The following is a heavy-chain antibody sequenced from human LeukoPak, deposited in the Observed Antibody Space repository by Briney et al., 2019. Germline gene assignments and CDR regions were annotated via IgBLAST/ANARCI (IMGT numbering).Heavy chain of an antibody. CDR2: IYSNGKE. CDR1: GFSVDSNY. J-gene: IGHJ5*01. Sequence: GGSLRLSCSASGFSVDSNYMSWVRQAPGRGLEWVSVIYSNGKEYYAESAKGRFTISRDISKNSLDLQMNRLRGEDTAVYYCARESPTSGIDSWGQGTLVIVSS. D-gene: IGHD2-15*01. CDR3: ARESPTSGIDS. V-gene: IGHV3-53*01.